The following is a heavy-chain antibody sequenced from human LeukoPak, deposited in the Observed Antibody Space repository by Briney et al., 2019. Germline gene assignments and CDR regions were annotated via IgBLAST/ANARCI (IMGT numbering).Heavy chain of an antibody. CDR3: ARGGVNYKIAGP. CDR2: IYYSGST. Sequence: SETLSLTCTVSGGSITSYYWSWIRQPPGKGLEWIGYIYYSGSTNYNPSLKSRVTISVDTSKNQFSLKLSSVTAADTAVYYCARGGVNYKIAGPWGQGALVTVCS. V-gene: IGHV4-59*01. CDR1: GGSITSYY. D-gene: IGHD3-10*01. J-gene: IGHJ5*02.